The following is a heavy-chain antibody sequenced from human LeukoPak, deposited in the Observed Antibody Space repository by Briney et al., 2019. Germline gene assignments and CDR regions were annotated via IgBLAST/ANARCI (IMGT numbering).Heavy chain of an antibody. Sequence: GGSLRLSCAASGFTFSDYYMSWIRQAPGKGLEWVSYISSSGSTIYYADSVKGRFTISRDNSKNTLYLQMNSLRAEDTAVYYCAKDRSASSSWSHDAFDIWGQGTMVTVSS. CDR1: GFTFSDYY. CDR2: ISSSGSTI. CDR3: AKDRSASSSWSHDAFDI. J-gene: IGHJ3*02. D-gene: IGHD6-13*01. V-gene: IGHV3-11*01.